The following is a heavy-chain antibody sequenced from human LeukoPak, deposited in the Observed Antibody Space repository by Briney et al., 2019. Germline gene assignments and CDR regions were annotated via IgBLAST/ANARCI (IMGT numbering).Heavy chain of an antibody. CDR2: ISGSGGST. V-gene: IGHV3-23*01. D-gene: IGHD6-13*01. CDR3: ATDSDPWGPAAGTIDY. CDR1: GFTFSSYA. J-gene: IGHJ4*02. Sequence: GGSLRLSCAVSGFTFSSYAMSWVRQAPGKGLEWVSAISGSGGSTYYADSVKGRFTISRDNSKNTLYLQMNSLRAEDTAVYYCATDSDPWGPAAGTIDYWGQGTLVTVSS.